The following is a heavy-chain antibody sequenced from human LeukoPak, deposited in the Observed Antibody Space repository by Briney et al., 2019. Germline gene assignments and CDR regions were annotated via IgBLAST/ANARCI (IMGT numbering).Heavy chain of an antibody. J-gene: IGHJ4*02. CDR2: IRSKANDHAT. V-gene: IGHV3-73*01. D-gene: IGHD5-12*01. Sequence: GGSLRLSCAASGFTFSGSAMHWVRQSPGKGLEWVGRIRSKANDHATAYAASVRGRFTISRDDSKNTAYLQMNSLKTEDTAVYYCARDRGYADYWGQGTLVTVSS. CDR3: ARDRGYADY. CDR1: GFTFSGSA.